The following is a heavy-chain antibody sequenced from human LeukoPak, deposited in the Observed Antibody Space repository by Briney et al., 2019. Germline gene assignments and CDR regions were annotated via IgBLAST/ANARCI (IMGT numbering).Heavy chain of an antibody. CDR2: ISHSGGGT. V-gene: IGHV3-23*01. CDR3: AKGSRSSRPYYFDC. D-gene: IGHD6-6*01. Sequence: PGGSLRLSCAASGFTFTDYAMSWVRQAPEKGLEWVSTISHSGGGTYYAESVKGRFTISRDNSKNTLYLQMNSLRADDTAVYYCAKGSRSSRPYYFDCWGQGTLVTVSS. CDR1: GFTFTDYA. J-gene: IGHJ4*02.